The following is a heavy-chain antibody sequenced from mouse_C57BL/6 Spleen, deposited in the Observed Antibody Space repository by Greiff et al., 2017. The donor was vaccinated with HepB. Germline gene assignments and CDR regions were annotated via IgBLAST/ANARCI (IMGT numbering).Heavy chain of an antibody. V-gene: IGHV3-1*01. D-gene: IGHD2-5*01. J-gene: IGHJ3*01. CDR1: GYSITSGYD. CDR3: ARGGAYYSNYVEFAY. Sequence: EVKLQESGPGMVKPSQSLSLTCTVTGYSITSGYDWHWIRHFPGNKLEWMGYISYSGSTNYNPSLKSRISITHDTSKNHFFLKLNSVTTEDTATYYCARGGAYYSNYVEFAYWGQGTLVTVSA. CDR2: ISYSGST.